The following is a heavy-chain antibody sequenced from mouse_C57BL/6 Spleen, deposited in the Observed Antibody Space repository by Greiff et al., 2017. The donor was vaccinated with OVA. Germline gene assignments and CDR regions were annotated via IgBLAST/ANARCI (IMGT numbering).Heavy chain of an antibody. CDR3: TRGGHYDGYDY. CDR1: GFTFSSYA. D-gene: IGHD2-3*01. CDR2: ISSGGDYI. J-gene: IGHJ2*01. Sequence: EVKVVESGEGLVKPGGSLKLSCAASGFTFSSYAMSWVRQTPEKRLEWVAYISSGGDYIYYADTVKGRFTISRDNARNTLYLQMSSLKSEDTAMYYCTRGGHYDGYDYWGQGTTLTVSS. V-gene: IGHV5-9-1*02.